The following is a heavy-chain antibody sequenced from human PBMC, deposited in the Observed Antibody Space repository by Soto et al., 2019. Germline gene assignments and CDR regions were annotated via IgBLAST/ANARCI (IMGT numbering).Heavy chain of an antibody. V-gene: IGHV4-59*01. D-gene: IGHD6-19*01. Sequence: SETLSLTCTVSGGSISSYYWSWIRQPPGKGLEWIGYIYYSGSTNYNPSLKSRVTISVDTSKNQFSLKLSSVTAADTAVYYCARDSSGWDGEGYYYGMDVWGQGTTVTVSS. CDR1: GGSISSYY. CDR3: ARDSSGWDGEGYYYGMDV. J-gene: IGHJ6*02. CDR2: IYYSGST.